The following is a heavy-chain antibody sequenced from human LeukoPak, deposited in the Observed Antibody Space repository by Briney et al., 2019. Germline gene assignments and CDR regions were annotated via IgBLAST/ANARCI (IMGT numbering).Heavy chain of an antibody. CDR3: AKPLTTKYYFDY. D-gene: IGHD4-17*01. J-gene: IGHJ4*02. Sequence: PGRSLRLSCAASGFTFSTYGMHWVRQAPGKGLEWVAVISYDGSNKYYADSVKGRFTISRDNSKNTPYLQMNSLRADDTAVYYCAKPLTTKYYFDYWGQGTLVTVSS. CDR2: ISYDGSNK. CDR1: GFTFSTYG. V-gene: IGHV3-30*18.